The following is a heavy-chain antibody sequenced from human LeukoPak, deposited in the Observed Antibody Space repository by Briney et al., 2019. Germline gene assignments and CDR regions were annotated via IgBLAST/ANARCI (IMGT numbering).Heavy chain of an antibody. D-gene: IGHD6-13*01. Sequence: ASVKVSCKASGYTFTSYYMHWVRQAPGQGLEWMGWINPNSGGTNYAQKFQGRVTMTRDTSISTAYMELRRLRYDDTAVYYCATAVIVAVFGDAFDIWGQGTLVTVSS. J-gene: IGHJ3*02. CDR3: ATAVIVAVFGDAFDI. V-gene: IGHV1-2*02. CDR1: GYTFTSYY. CDR2: INPNSGGT.